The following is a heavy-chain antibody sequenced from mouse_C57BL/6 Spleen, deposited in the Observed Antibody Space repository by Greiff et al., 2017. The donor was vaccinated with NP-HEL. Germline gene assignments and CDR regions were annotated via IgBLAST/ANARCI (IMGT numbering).Heavy chain of an antibody. Sequence: EVQLVESGGGLVKPGGSLKLSCAASGFTFSDYGMHWVRQAPEKGLEWVAYISSGSSTIYYADTVKGRFTISRDNAKNTLFLQMTSLRSEDTAMYYCARPLYGSSYDWYFDVWGTGTTVTVSS. CDR1: GFTFSDYG. J-gene: IGHJ1*03. CDR3: ARPLYGSSYDWYFDV. CDR2: ISSGSSTI. D-gene: IGHD1-1*01. V-gene: IGHV5-17*01.